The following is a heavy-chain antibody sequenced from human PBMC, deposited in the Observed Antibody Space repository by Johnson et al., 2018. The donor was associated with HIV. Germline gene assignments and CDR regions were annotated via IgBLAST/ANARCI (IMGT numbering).Heavy chain of an antibody. D-gene: IGHD6-6*01. J-gene: IGHJ3*02. V-gene: IGHV3-30-3*01. CDR1: GFTFSSYA. CDR2: ISYDGSNK. Sequence: VQLVESGGGVVQPGRSLRLSCAASGFTFSSYAMHWVRQAPGKGLEWVAVISYDGSNKYYADSVKGRFTISRDNSKNTLYLQMNSLRAEDTAVYYCARATRSSSSVRHDAFDIWGQGTMVTVSS. CDR3: ARATRSSSSVRHDAFDI.